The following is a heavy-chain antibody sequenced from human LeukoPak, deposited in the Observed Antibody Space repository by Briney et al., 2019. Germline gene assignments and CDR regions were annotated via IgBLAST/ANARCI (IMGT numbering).Heavy chain of an antibody. V-gene: IGHV1-69*04. Sequence: SVKVSCKASGGTFSSYTISWVRQAPGQGLEWMGRIIPILGIANYAQKFQGRVTITADKSTSTAYMELSSLRSGDTAVYYCARDYYGSGSYRFWFDPWGQGTLVTVSS. CDR2: IIPILGIA. CDR3: ARDYYGSGSYRFWFDP. J-gene: IGHJ5*02. D-gene: IGHD3-10*01. CDR1: GGTFSSYT.